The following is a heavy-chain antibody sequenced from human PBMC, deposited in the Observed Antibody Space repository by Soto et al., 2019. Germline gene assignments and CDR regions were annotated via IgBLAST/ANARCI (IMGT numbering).Heavy chain of an antibody. CDR2: IYTSGST. V-gene: IGHV4-4*07. CDR1: GGDIRSHD. CDR3: ARALRYCSGGSCYYYGMDV. J-gene: IGHJ6*02. D-gene: IGHD2-15*01. Sequence: SETLSLTCTVSGGDIRSHDGSLIRQPSGKGLEWIGRIYTSGSTNYNPSLKSRVTMSVDTSKNQFSLKLSSVTAADTAVYYCARALRYCSGGSCYYYGMDVWGQGTTVTVSS.